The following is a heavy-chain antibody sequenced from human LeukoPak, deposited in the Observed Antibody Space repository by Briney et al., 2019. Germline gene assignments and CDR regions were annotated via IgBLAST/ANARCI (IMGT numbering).Heavy chain of an antibody. Sequence: GASVKVSCKASGYTFTGYYMHWVRQAPGQGLEWMGGIIPIFGTANYAQKFQGRVTITADESTSTAYMELSSLRSEDTAVYYCASRSTGYYSPNYFDYWGQGTLVTVSS. D-gene: IGHD3-9*01. J-gene: IGHJ4*02. CDR2: IIPIFGTA. CDR3: ASRSTGYYSPNYFDY. V-gene: IGHV1-69*13. CDR1: GYTFTGYY.